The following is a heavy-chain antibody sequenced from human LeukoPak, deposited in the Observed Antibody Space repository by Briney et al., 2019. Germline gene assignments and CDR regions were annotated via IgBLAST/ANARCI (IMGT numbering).Heavy chain of an antibody. V-gene: IGHV1-69*13. CDR2: IIPIFGTA. J-gene: IGHJ4*02. Sequence: ASVKVSCKASGYTFTGYYMHWVRQAPGQGLEWMGGIIPIFGTANYAQKFQGRVTITADESTSTAYMELKSLRSDDTAVYYCARGRAQWESFDYWGQGTLVTVSS. CDR1: GYTFTGYY. D-gene: IGHD1-26*01. CDR3: ARGRAQWESFDY.